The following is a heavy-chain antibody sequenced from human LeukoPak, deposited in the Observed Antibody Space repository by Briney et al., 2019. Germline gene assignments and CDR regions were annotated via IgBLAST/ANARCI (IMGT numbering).Heavy chain of an antibody. CDR1: GGTFSSYA. Sequence: GASVKVSCKASGGTFSSYAISWVRQAPGQGLEWMGGIIPIFGTANYAQEFQGRVTITADESTSTAYMELSSLRSEDTAVYYCARDGVSSGYYHTFDYWGQGTLVTVSS. J-gene: IGHJ4*02. D-gene: IGHD3-22*01. CDR3: ARDGVSSGYYHTFDY. V-gene: IGHV1-69*13. CDR2: IIPIFGTA.